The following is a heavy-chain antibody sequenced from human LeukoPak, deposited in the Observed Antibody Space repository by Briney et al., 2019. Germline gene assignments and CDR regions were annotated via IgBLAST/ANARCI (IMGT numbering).Heavy chain of an antibody. CDR2: ISYDGSNK. CDR1: RFTFSSYA. D-gene: IGHD3-22*01. V-gene: IGHV3-30*04. J-gene: IGHJ4*02. CDR3: ARERSSGYYDFDY. Sequence: GGSLRLSCAASRFTFSSYAMHWVRQAPGKGLEWVAVISYDGSNKYYADPVKGRLTISRDNSKNTLYLQMNSLRAEDTAVYYCARERSSGYYDFDYWGQGTLVTVSS.